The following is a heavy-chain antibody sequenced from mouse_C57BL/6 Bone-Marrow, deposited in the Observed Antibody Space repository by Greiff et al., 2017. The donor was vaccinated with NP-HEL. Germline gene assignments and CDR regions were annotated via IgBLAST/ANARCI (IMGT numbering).Heavy chain of an antibody. CDR1: GYTFTDYE. J-gene: IGHJ4*01. D-gene: IGHD2-13*01. V-gene: IGHV1-15*01. CDR2: IDPETGGT. CDR3: TTEGCDYRYYYAMDY. Sequence: QVQLQQSGAELVRPGASVTLSCKASGYTFTDYEMHWVKQTPVHGLEWIGAIDPETGGTAYNQKFKGKAILTADKSSSTAYMELRSLTSEDSAVYYCTTEGCDYRYYYAMDYWGQGTSVTVSS.